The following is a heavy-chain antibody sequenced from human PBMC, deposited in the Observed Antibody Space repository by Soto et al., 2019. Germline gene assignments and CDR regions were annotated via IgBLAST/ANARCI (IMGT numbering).Heavy chain of an antibody. D-gene: IGHD1-20*01. V-gene: IGHV1-24*01. Sequence: ASVKVSCKASGYTFTGYYMHWVRQAPGQGLEWMGGFDPEDGETIYAQKFQGRVTMTEDTSTDTAYMELSSLRSEDTAVYYCATSSLTGVDAFDIWGQGTMVTVSS. CDR3: ATSSLTGVDAFDI. CDR2: FDPEDGET. CDR1: GYTFTGYY. J-gene: IGHJ3*02.